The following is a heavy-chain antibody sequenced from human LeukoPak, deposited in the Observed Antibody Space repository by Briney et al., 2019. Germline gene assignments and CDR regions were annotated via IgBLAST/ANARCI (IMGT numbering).Heavy chain of an antibody. V-gene: IGHV4-59*02. Sequence: SETLSLTCAVSAGLVTNSYWSWIRQPPGKGLERIGYVHHSGSTIYNPSLKSRTIISKDTSKNVFSLKVNSVTAADTAVYYCARDFAGFGGGIDYWGQGTLVTVSS. CDR1: AGLVTNSY. CDR3: ARDFAGFGGGIDY. CDR2: VHHSGST. D-gene: IGHD2-15*01. J-gene: IGHJ4*02.